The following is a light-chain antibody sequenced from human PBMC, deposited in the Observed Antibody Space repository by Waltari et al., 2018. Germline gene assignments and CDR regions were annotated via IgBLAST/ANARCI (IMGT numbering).Light chain of an antibody. CDR1: SSDIGGYNY. Sequence: QAALTQPPSVSGSPGQPVNISCTGTSSDIGGYNYVSCYQQHPAKAPNLMIDDVNKRPSGFSDRFSGSKSGNTSSLTISGLQAEDAADYYCSSYAGSNTLVFGGGTRLTVL. V-gene: IGLV2-11*01. CDR2: DVN. J-gene: IGLJ2*01. CDR3: SSYAGSNTLV.